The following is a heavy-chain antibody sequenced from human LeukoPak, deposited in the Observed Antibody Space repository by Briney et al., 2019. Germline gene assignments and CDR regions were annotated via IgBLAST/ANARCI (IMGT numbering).Heavy chain of an antibody. D-gene: IGHD1-26*01. V-gene: IGHV1-8*02. Sequence: ASVKVSCKASGYTFTSYGISWVRQAPGQGLEWMGWMNPNSGNTGYAQKFQGRVTMTRNTSISTAYMELSSLRSEDTAVYYCARGVNSGSYSGSGMDVWGQGTTVTVSS. J-gene: IGHJ6*02. CDR1: GYTFTSYG. CDR3: ARGVNSGSYSGSGMDV. CDR2: MNPNSGNT.